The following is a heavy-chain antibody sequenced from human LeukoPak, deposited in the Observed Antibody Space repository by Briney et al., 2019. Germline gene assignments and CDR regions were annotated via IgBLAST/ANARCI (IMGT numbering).Heavy chain of an antibody. D-gene: IGHD3-16*01. V-gene: IGHV4-34*01. J-gene: IGHJ6*02. CDR1: GGSFSGCY. Sequence: PSETLSLTCAVYGGSFSGCYWSWIRQPPGKGLEWIGEINHSGSTNYNPSLKSRVTISVDTSKNQFSLKLSSVTAADTAVYYCARGGGIMTNYYYYGMDVWGQGTTVTVSS. CDR2: INHSGST. CDR3: ARGGGIMTNYYYYGMDV.